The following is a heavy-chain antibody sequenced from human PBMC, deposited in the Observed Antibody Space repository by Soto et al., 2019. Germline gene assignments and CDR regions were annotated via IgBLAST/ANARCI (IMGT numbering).Heavy chain of an antibody. CDR3: PLAAVAGPYSFAS. CDR2: INPNSGGT. J-gene: IGHJ4*02. V-gene: IGHV1-2*02. Sequence: QVQLVQSGAEVKKPGASVKVSCKASGYTFTGYYMHWVRQAPGQGLEWMGWINPNSGGTNYAQKFQGRVTMTRDTPISTPSLDLTRLRSANTPVYYFPLAAVAGPYSFASWGQGTLVPLSS. D-gene: IGHD6-19*01. CDR1: GYTFTGYY.